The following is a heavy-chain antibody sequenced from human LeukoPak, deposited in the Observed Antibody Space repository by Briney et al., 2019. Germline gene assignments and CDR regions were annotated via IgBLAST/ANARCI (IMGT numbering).Heavy chain of an antibody. CDR3: ARASQLLFNY. CDR1: GGSISSGGYS. CDR2: IYHSGST. D-gene: IGHD2-2*01. V-gene: IGHV4-30-2*01. J-gene: IGHJ4*02. Sequence: SQTLSLTCAVSGGSISSGGYSWSWIRQPPGKGLEWIGYIYHSGSTYYNPSLKSRDTISVDRSKNQFSLKLSSVTAADTAVYYCARASQLLFNYWGQGTLVTVSS.